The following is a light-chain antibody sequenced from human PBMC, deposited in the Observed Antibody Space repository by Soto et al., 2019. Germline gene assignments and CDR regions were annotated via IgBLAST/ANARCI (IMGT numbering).Light chain of an antibody. V-gene: IGLV4-69*01. Sequence: QPVLTQSPSASASLGASVKLTCTLSSGHTTYAIAWHQQQPEKGPRYLMNLNSDGSHSKGDGIPDRFSGSSSGAERYLTISSLQSEDEADYYCQTWGTGPLVFGGRTKLTVL. CDR2: LNSDGSH. CDR3: QTWGTGPLV. J-gene: IGLJ2*01. CDR1: SGHTTYA.